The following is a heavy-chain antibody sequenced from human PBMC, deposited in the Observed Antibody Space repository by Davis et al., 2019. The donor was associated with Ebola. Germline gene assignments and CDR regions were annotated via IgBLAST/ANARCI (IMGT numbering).Heavy chain of an antibody. CDR3: SRDLKQRHPSYYDGMDV. J-gene: IGHJ6*02. CDR2: IRSKAYGGKP. V-gene: IGHV3-49*04. Sequence: GESLKISCTDSVITFSSYAMTWVRQAPGKGLEWVGFIRSKAYGGKPAYAASVKGRFTISRDDSKSIAYLQMDSLKIEDTAVYYCSRDLKQRHPSYYDGMDVWGQGTSVTVSS. CDR1: VITFSSYA.